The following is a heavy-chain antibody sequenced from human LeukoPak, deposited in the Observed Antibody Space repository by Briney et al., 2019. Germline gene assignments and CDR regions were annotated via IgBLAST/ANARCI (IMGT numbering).Heavy chain of an antibody. V-gene: IGHV3-33*07. CDR2: IWYDGSNK. CDR3: ARVEGRFYGSGSYRGFDY. D-gene: IGHD3-10*01. CDR1: GVTFSSYG. J-gene: IGHJ4*02. Sequence: GGSLRLSCAASGVTFSSYGMYWVCQAPRKGLGWVAVIWYDGSNKYYVDSVKGRFTISRDNSKNMLYLQMNSLRAEDTAVYYCARVEGRFYGSGSYRGFDYWGQGTLVTVSS.